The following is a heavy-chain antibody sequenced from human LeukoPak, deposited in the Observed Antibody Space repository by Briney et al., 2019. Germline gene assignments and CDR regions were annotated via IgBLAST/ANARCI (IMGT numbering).Heavy chain of an antibody. Sequence: GGSLRLSCAASGFTFSNAGMTWVRQAPGKGLEWVGRIISETDGGKTDYAAPVRGRFTISRADSTNTLYLQMNSLKTEDTAMFYGTTGESERLNYWGQGTLVTVSS. CDR3: TTGESERLNY. CDR2: IISETDGGKT. D-gene: IGHD1-26*01. V-gene: IGHV3-15*01. CDR1: GFTFSNAG. J-gene: IGHJ4*02.